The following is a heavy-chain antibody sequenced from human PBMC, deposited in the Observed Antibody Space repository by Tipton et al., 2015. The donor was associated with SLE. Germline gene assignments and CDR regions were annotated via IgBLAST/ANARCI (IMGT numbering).Heavy chain of an antibody. CDR2: ISGNGRGT. J-gene: IGHJ4*02. V-gene: IGHV3-23*01. Sequence: GSLRLSCAASGFTFSSYAMNWVRQAPGKGLEWVSLISGNGRGTYYADSVKGRFSISRDNFENTLYLQMNSLRAEDTGVYICAKDLSFDILTGYYGWIDYWGQGTLVTVSS. CDR1: GFTFSSYA. D-gene: IGHD3-9*01. CDR3: AKDLSFDILTGYYGWIDY.